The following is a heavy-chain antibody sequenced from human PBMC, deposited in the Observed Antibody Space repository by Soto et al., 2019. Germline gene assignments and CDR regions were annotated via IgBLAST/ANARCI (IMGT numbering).Heavy chain of an antibody. CDR2: ISGSGSNT. D-gene: IGHD1-26*01. V-gene: IGHV3-23*01. CDR1: GFTFTSYA. J-gene: IGHJ4*02. Sequence: PGGSLRLSCAASGFTFTSYAMSWVRLTPGKGLEWVSAISGSGSNTFYADSVRGRFTISRDNSKNTVFLQMNNLRAEDTAVYFCARDRATFDNWGQGTLVTVSS. CDR3: ARDRATFDN.